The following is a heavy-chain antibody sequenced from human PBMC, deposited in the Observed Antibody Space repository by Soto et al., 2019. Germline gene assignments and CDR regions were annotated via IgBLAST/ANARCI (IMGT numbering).Heavy chain of an antibody. CDR3: ARGPAGDKVDY. D-gene: IGHD7-27*01. CDR1: GGSISSGGYF. J-gene: IGHJ4*02. Sequence: QVQLQESGPGLVEPSQTLSLTCTVSGGSISSGGYFWSWIRHPPGKGLEWIGHVYNIGSTYSNPSLTSRVTISVDTSKNQFSLRLSFVTAADTAVYYCARGPAGDKVDYWGQGTLVTVSS. CDR2: VYNIGST. V-gene: IGHV4-30-4*01.